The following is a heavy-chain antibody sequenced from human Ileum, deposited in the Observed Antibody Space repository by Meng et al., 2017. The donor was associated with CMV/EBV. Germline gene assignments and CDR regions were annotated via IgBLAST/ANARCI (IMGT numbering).Heavy chain of an antibody. D-gene: IGHD3-10*01. V-gene: IGHV3-23*01. Sequence: FTFTSYDLTWVRQAPGKGLEWVSLISGTADTTYYADSVKGRFTFSRDYSKNTLYLQMDSLRADDTALYYCAKGAGDYGSGSYLTFDSWGQGTLVTVSS. J-gene: IGHJ4*02. CDR2: ISGTADTT. CDR1: FTFTSYD. CDR3: AKGAGDYGSGSYLTFDS.